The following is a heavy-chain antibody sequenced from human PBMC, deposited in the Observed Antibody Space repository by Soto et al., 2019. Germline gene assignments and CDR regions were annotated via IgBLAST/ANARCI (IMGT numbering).Heavy chain of an antibody. Sequence: GGSLRLSCKASGFIFSEYSMSWVRQAPGKGLEWVSSISGSSSHRYYADSLKGRFTISRDNAKNSLYLQMSGLRAEDAAVYFCAKYTHYSDRSAYHPPYYFDFWGQGILVTVSS. J-gene: IGHJ4*02. D-gene: IGHD3-22*01. V-gene: IGHV3-21*01. CDR3: AKYTHYSDRSAYHPPYYFDF. CDR1: GFIFSEYS. CDR2: ISGSSSHR.